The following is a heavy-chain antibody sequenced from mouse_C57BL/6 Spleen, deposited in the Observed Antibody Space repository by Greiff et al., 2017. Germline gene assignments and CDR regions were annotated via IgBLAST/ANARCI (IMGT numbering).Heavy chain of an antibody. D-gene: IGHD2-3*01. CDR2: ILPGSGST. Sequence: QVQLQQSGAELMKPGASVKLSCKATGYTFTGYWIEWVKQRPGHGLEWIGEILPGSGSTNYNEKFKGKATFTADTSSNTAYMQLSSLTTEDSAIYDWARGFIYDGYYVYAMDYWGQGTSVTVSS. CDR3: ARGFIYDGYYVYAMDY. V-gene: IGHV1-9*01. CDR1: GYTFTGYW. J-gene: IGHJ4*01.